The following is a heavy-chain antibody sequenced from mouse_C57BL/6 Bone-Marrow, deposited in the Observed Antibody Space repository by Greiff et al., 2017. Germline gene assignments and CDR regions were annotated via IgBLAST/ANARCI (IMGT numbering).Heavy chain of an antibody. Sequence: QVQLKQPGAELVKPGASVKMSCKASGYTFTSYWITWVKQRPGQGLEWIGDIYPGSGSTNYNEKFKSKATLTVDPSYSTAYMQLSSLTSEDSAGYYCAISYYDYGDYWGQGTTLTGSS. CDR3: AISYYDYGDY. J-gene: IGHJ2*01. V-gene: IGHV1-55*01. CDR2: IYPGSGST. D-gene: IGHD2-4*01. CDR1: GYTFTSYW.